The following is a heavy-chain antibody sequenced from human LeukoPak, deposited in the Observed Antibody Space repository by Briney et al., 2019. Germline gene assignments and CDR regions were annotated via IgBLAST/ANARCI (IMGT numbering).Heavy chain of an antibody. CDR1: GYTFTGYY. J-gene: IGHJ4*02. Sequence: ASVKVSCKASGYTFTGYYMHWVRQAPGQGLEWMGWINPNSGGTNYAQKFQGRVTMTRDTSISTAYMELSRLRSDDTAVYYCAKDLAYYYGSGSHIDYWGQGTLVTVSS. CDR2: INPNSGGT. D-gene: IGHD3-10*01. CDR3: AKDLAYYYGSGSHIDY. V-gene: IGHV1-2*02.